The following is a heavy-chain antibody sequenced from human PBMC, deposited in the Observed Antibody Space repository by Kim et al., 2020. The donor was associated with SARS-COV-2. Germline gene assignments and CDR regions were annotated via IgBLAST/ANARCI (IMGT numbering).Heavy chain of an antibody. D-gene: IGHD1-26*01. CDR3: ARGGAPDY. V-gene: IGHV4-34*01. Sequence: SETLSLTCAVYDGSFTAYYWSWIRQTPGKGLEWIGEINHSGTTNYNPSLQSRVTISVDSSKKQFSLKLTSLTAADTAVYYCARGGAPDYWGPGTLVTVSS. J-gene: IGHJ4*02. CDR2: INHSGTT. CDR1: DGSFTAYY.